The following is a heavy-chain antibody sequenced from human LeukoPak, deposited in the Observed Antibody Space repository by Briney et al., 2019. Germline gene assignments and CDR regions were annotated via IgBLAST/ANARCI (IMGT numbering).Heavy chain of an antibody. CDR3: ARVIRRYYDFWSGFDY. J-gene: IGHJ4*02. CDR2: IYYSGST. CDR1: GGSISSYY. V-gene: IGHV4-59*01. D-gene: IGHD3-3*01. Sequence: PSETLSLTCTVSGGSISSYYWSWIRQPPGKGLEWIGYIYYSGSTNYNPSLKSRVTISVDTSKNQFSLKLSSVTAADTAVYYCARVIRRYYDFWSGFDYWGQGTLVTVSS.